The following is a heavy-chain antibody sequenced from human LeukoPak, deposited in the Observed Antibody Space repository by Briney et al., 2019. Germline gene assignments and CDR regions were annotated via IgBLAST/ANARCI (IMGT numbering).Heavy chain of an antibody. CDR2: INPNSGGT. CDR3: ARGSPPRRNYDSRGYYSYYFDY. J-gene: IGHJ4*02. V-gene: IGHV1-2*02. D-gene: IGHD3-22*01. Sequence: ASVKVSCKASGYTFTGYFIHWVRQAPGQGLEWMGWINPNSGGTNYAQKLQGRVTMTTDTSTSTVYMELRSLRSDDTAVYYCARGSPPRRNYDSRGYYSYYFDYWGQGTLVTVSS. CDR1: GYTFTGYF.